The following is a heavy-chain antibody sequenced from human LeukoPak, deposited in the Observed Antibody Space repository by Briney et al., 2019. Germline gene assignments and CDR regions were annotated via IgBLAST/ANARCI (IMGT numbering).Heavy chain of an antibody. D-gene: IGHD6-25*01. CDR3: ASLPTAASYMDV. J-gene: IGHJ6*03. CDR2: ISYDGSNK. V-gene: IGHV3-30*04. Sequence: GGSLRLSCAAYGFTFSSYAMHWVRQAPGKGLEWVAVISYDGSNKYYADSVKGRFTISRDNSKNTLYLQMDSLRAEDTAVYYCASLPTAASYMDVWGKGTTVTVSS. CDR1: GFTFSSYA.